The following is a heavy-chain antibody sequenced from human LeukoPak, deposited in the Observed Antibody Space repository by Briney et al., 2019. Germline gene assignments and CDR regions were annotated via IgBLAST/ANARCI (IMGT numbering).Heavy chain of an antibody. J-gene: IGHJ5*02. CDR1: GFTFSSYA. D-gene: IGHD1-26*01. CDR3: ARASRDGTESWCDP. Sequence: PGGSLRLSCAASGFTFSSYAMHWVRQAPGKGLEWVAIISYDGNNKFYADSVKGRFSISRDNSKNTLYLQMNSLRAEDTAVYYCARASRDGTESWCDPWGQGTLVTVSS. V-gene: IGHV3-30-3*01. CDR2: ISYDGNNK.